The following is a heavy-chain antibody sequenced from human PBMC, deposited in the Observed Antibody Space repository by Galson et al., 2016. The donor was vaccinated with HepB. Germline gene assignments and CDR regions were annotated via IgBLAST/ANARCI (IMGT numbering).Heavy chain of an antibody. CDR3: ARGGIAMGLDY. D-gene: IGHD5-24*01. V-gene: IGHV4-59*01. CDR2: VYYSGST. CDR1: GDSFNSDY. Sequence: LSLTCTVAGDSFNSDYGSWIRQPPGKGLEWIGYVYYSGSTSYNPSLDSRVTISMDTSKSQFSLQLTSVTAADTAVYYCARGGIAMGLDYWGPGTLVAVSS. J-gene: IGHJ4*02.